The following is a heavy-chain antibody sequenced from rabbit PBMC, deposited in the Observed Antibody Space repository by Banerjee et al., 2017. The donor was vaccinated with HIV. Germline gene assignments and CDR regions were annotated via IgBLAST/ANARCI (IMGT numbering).Heavy chain of an antibody. CDR1: GFSFSGGFD. CDR2: IYTGSGRS. V-gene: IGHV1S45*01. Sequence: QQQLEESGGGLVKPGGSLTLTCTASGFSFSGGFDMCWVRQAPGKGLELIACIYTGSGRSYYASWAKGRFTISKTSSTTVTLQMTSLTAADTATYFCARGGGVYDYAHNLWGPGTLVTVS. J-gene: IGHJ4*01. CDR3: ARGGGVYDYAHNL. D-gene: IGHD6-1*01.